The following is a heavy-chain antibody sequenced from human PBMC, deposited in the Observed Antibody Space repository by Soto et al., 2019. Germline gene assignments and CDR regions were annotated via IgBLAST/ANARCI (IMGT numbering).Heavy chain of an antibody. CDR2: ISAYNGNT. CDR3: ARDRSNIGYYDFWSGYYTDSWFDP. V-gene: IGHV1-18*01. Sequence: ASVKVSCKASGYTFTSYGISWVRQAPGQGLEWMGWISAYNGNTNYAQKLQGRVTMTTDTSTSTAYMELRSLRSDDTAVYYCARDRSNIGYYDFWSGYYTDSWFDPWGQGTLVTVSS. CDR1: GYTFTSYG. J-gene: IGHJ5*02. D-gene: IGHD3-3*01.